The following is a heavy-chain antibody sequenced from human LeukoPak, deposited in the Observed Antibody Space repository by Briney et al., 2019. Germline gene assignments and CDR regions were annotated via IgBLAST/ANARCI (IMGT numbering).Heavy chain of an antibody. D-gene: IGHD2-2*02. Sequence: GGSLRLSCAASGFTFSSYSMTWVRQAPGKGLEWVSSISSSSSYIYYADSVKGRFTISRDNAKNSLYLQMNSLRAEDTAVYYCARDGDYCSSTSCYTHYYGMDVWGQGTTVTVSS. V-gene: IGHV3-21*01. J-gene: IGHJ6*02. CDR3: ARDGDYCSSTSCYTHYYGMDV. CDR2: ISSSSSYI. CDR1: GFTFSSYS.